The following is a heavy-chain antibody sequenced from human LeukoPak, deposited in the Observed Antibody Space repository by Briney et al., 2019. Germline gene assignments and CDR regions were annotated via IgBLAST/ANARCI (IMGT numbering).Heavy chain of an antibody. V-gene: IGHV3-21*01. CDR3: ARGSIAAAGLFDY. CDR1: GFTFSSYS. D-gene: IGHD6-13*01. J-gene: IGHJ4*02. CDR2: ISSSSSYI. Sequence: GGSLRLSCAASGFTFSSYSMNWVRQAPEKGLEWVSSISSSSSYIYYADSVKGRFAISRDNAKNSLYLQMNSLRAEDTAVYYCARGSIAAAGLFDYWGQGTLVTVSS.